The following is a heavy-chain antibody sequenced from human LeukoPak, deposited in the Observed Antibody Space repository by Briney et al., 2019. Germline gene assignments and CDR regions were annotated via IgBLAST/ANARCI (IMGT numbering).Heavy chain of an antibody. D-gene: IGHD3-3*01. CDR2: IYPGDSDT. J-gene: IGHJ4*02. V-gene: IGHV5-51*01. Sequence: GESLKISCKGSGYSFALYWIGCVRQMPRKGLEWMGIIYPGDSDTRYSPSFQGQVTISADKSISTAYLQWSSLKASDTAIYYCARLFGVDPHYFDYWGQGTLVTVSS. CDR3: ARLFGVDPHYFDY. CDR1: GYSFALYW.